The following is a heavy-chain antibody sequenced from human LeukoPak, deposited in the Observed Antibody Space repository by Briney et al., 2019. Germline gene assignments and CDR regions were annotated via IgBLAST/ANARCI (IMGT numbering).Heavy chain of an antibody. Sequence: SETLSLTCAVYGGSFSGYYWSWIRQPPGKGLEWIGEINHSGSTNYDPSLKSRVTISVDTSKNQFSLKLSSVTAADTAVYYCAMLISGYWGQGTLVTVSS. V-gene: IGHV4-34*01. CDR1: GGSFSGYY. CDR3: AMLISGY. CDR2: INHSGST. J-gene: IGHJ4*02. D-gene: IGHD3-16*01.